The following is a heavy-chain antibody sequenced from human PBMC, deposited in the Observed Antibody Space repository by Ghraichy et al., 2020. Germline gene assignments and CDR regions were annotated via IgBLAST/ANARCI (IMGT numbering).Heavy chain of an antibody. Sequence: SVKVSCKASGGTFSSYAISWVRQAPGQGLEWMGGIIPIFGTANYAQKFQGRVTITADKSTSTAYMELSSLRSEDTAVYYCARQGGEAARNNWFDPWGQGTLVTVSS. V-gene: IGHV1-69*06. CDR1: GGTFSSYA. CDR2: IIPIFGTA. J-gene: IGHJ5*02. D-gene: IGHD1-26*01. CDR3: ARQGGEAARNNWFDP.